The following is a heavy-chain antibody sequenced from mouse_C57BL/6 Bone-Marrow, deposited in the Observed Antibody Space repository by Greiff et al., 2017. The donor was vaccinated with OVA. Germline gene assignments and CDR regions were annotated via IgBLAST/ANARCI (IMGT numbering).Heavy chain of an antibody. V-gene: IGHV1-63*01. Sequence: VMLVESGAELVRPGTSVKMSCKASGYTFTNYWIGWAKQRPGHGLEWIGDIYPGGGYTNYNEKFKGKATLTADKSSSTAYMQFSSLTSEDSAIYYCARYRDSSGYYAMDYWGQGTSVTVSS. CDR3: ARYRDSSGYYAMDY. J-gene: IGHJ4*01. CDR1: GYTFTNYW. CDR2: IYPGGGYT. D-gene: IGHD3-2*02.